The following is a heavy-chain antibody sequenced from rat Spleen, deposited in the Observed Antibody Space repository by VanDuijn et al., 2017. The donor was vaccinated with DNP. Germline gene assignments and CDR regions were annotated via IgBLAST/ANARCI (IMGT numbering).Heavy chain of an antibody. CDR1: GFTFSNYG. D-gene: IGHD1-6*01. J-gene: IGHJ2*01. CDR2: ISPSGGST. CDR3: ATRIMYTTDPHY. V-gene: IGHV5-19*01. Sequence: EVQLVESGGGLVQPGRSLKLSCAASGFTFSNYGMHWIRQAPTKGLEWVASISPSGGSTYYRDSVKGRFTISRDNAKSTLYLQMDSLRSEDTATYYCATRIMYTTDPHYWGQGVMVTVSS.